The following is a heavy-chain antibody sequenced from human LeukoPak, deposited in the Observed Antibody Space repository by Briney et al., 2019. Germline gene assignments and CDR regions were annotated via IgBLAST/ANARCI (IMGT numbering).Heavy chain of an antibody. D-gene: IGHD3-16*01. Sequence: PGGSLRLSCAASGFTFSSYWMHWVGHAPGKGLVWVSGINTDGTTTSYADSVKGRFTISRDNAKNTLYLQMNSLRADDTAMYYCATSRSFDYWGQGTLVTVSS. CDR1: GFTFSSYW. V-gene: IGHV3-74*01. CDR3: ATSRSFDY. CDR2: INTDGTTT. J-gene: IGHJ4*02.